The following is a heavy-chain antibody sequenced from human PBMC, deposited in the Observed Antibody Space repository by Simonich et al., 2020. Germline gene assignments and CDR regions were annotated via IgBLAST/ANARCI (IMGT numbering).Heavy chain of an antibody. V-gene: IGHV4-59*08. CDR1: GGSISSYY. Sequence: QVQLQESGPGLVKPSETLSLTCTVSGGSISSYYWSWIRQPPGKGLEWIGYIYYSGRTNHNPPPKSRVTISVDTSKNQFSLKLSSVTAADTAVYYCARLPDYWGQGTLVTVSS. J-gene: IGHJ4*02. CDR3: ARLPDY. CDR2: IYYSGRT.